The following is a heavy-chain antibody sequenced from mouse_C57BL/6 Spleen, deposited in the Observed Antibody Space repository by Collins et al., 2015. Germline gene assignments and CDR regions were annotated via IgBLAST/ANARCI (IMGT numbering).Heavy chain of an antibody. V-gene: IGHV1-52*01. J-gene: IGHJ4*01. D-gene: IGHD1-1*01. CDR1: GYTFTSYW. Sequence: QVQLQQPGAELVRPGSSVKLSCKASGYTFTSYWMHWVKQRPIQGLEWIGNIDPSDSETHYNQKFKDKATLTVDKSSSTAYMQLSSLTSKDSAVYYCARSYYGSSPYAMDYWGQGTSVTVSS. CDR3: ARSYYGSSPYAMDY. CDR2: IDPSDSET.